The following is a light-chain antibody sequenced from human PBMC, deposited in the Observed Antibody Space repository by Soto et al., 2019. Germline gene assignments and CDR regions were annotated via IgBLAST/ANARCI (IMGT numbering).Light chain of an antibody. CDR2: WAT. Sequence: DIVMTQSPDSLSVSLGERATISCKSSQTISYTSINKTYLAWYQQRPGQPPNLLIYWATTRESGVPDRFSGSGSGTDFTLTISSLEPADFAVYYCQQRSNWPLTFGGGTKVDIK. CDR3: QQRSNWPLT. CDR1: QTISYTSINKTY. V-gene: IGKV4-1*01. J-gene: IGKJ4*01.